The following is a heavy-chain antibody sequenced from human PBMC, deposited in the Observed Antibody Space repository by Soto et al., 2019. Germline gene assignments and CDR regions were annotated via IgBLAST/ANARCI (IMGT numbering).Heavy chain of an antibody. D-gene: IGHD3-10*01. CDR3: ARVPTMVRGVISGDDYFDY. CDR2: INHSGST. V-gene: IGHV4-34*01. CDR1: GGSFSGYY. Sequence: ASETLSLTCAVYGGSFSGYYWSWIRQPPGKGLEWIGEINHSGSTNYNPSLKSRVTISVDTSKNQFSLKLSSVTAADTAVYYCARVPTMVRGVISGDDYFDYWGQGTRVTVSS. J-gene: IGHJ4*02.